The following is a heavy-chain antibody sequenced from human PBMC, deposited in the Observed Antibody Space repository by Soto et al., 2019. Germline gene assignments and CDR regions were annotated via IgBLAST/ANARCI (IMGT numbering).Heavy chain of an antibody. V-gene: IGHV1-46*01. D-gene: IGHD3-22*01. J-gene: IGHJ3*02. CDR1: GYTFTSYY. CDR2: INPSGGST. CDR3: ARERDYYDSSGYSTQAFDI. Sequence: ASVTVSCKASGYTFTSYYMHWVRQAPGQGLEWMGIINPSGGSTSYAQKFQGGVTMTRDTSTSTVYMELSSLRSEDTAVYYCARERDYYDSSGYSTQAFDIWGQGTMVT.